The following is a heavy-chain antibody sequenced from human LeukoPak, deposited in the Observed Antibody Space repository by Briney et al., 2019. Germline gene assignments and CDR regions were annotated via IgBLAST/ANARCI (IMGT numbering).Heavy chain of an antibody. CDR3: ARGRYRSSTSCPYNWFDP. J-gene: IGHJ5*02. CDR1: GYTFTSYD. V-gene: IGHV1-8*01. Sequence: ASVKVSCKASGYTFTSYDINWVRQATGQGLEWMGWMNPNSGNTGYAQKFQGRVTMTRNTSISTAYMELSSLRSEDTAVYYCARGRYRSSTSCPYNWFDPWGQGTLVTVSS. D-gene: IGHD2-2*01. CDR2: MNPNSGNT.